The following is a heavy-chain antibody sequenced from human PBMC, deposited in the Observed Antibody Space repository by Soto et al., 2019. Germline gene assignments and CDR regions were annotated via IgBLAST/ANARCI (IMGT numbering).Heavy chain of an antibody. CDR1: GFTFSSYG. CDR3: ARDGDPNGHYSHFGN. CDR2: MWNDGNKK. V-gene: IGHV3-33*01. Sequence: QVQLVESGGGVVQPGRSLRLSCAASGFTFSSYGMHWVRQAPGKGLEWVAVMWNDGNKKYYADSVKGRLTISRDTSKNRLYLQMDSLRAEDTAAYYCARDGDPNGHYSHFGNWGQGTLVVVSS. D-gene: IGHD2-8*01. J-gene: IGHJ4*02.